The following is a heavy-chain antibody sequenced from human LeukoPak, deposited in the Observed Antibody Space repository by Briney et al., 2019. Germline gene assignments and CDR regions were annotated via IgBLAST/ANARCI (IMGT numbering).Heavy chain of an antibody. CDR2: ISSSSSYI. V-gene: IGHV3-21*01. CDR1: GFTFSSYS. D-gene: IGHD6-13*01. CDR3: AGQQQLVRRLVDY. Sequence: GGSLRLSCAASGFTFSSYSMNWVRQAPGKGLEWVSSISSSSSYIYYADSVKGRFTISRDNAKNSLYLQVNSLRAEDTAVYYCAGQQQLVRRLVDYWGQGTLVTVSS. J-gene: IGHJ4*02.